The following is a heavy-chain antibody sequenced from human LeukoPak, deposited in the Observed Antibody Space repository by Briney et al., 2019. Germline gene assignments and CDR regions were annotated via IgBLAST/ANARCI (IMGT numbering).Heavy chain of an antibody. V-gene: IGHV4-59*11. D-gene: IGHD5-24*01. CDR3: VRDRERAFDI. Sequence: SETLSLTCTVSGGSISSHYWSWIRQPPGTGLEWIGYIYYSGSTNYNPSLKSRVTISVDTSKNQFSLKLSSVTAADTAVYYCVRDRERAFDIWGQGTMVTVSS. J-gene: IGHJ3*02. CDR1: GGSISSHY. CDR2: IYYSGST.